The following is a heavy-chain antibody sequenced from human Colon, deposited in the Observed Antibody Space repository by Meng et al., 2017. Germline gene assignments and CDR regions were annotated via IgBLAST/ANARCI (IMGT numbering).Heavy chain of an antibody. CDR3: GRDQGRQLINH. D-gene: IGHD1-1*01. V-gene: IGHV4-30-4*01. J-gene: IGHJ4*02. CDR1: AGYIRSGVYY. CDR2: IYYSGST. Sequence: VELEESSPGLVTPSPTLSPTCTVSAGYIRSGVYYWSWNGQPPGKGLEWIGYIYYSGSTYYNPSLKSRVTISVDTSKNQFSLKLSSVTAADTAVYYCGRDQGRQLINHWGQGTLVTVSS.